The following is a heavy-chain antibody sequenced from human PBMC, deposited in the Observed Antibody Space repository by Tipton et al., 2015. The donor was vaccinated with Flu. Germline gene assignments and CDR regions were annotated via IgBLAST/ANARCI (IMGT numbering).Heavy chain of an antibody. CDR3: ARDLCGGDCYAIDY. Sequence: SLRLSCVASGFTFRSYGMHWVRQAPGKGLEWVAVIWYDGTKQYYVDSVKGRFTISRDNSKNTLYLQMNSLRAEETAVYYCARDLCGGDCYAIDYWGQGTLVTVSS. J-gene: IGHJ4*02. V-gene: IGHV3-33*01. CDR2: IWYDGTKQ. D-gene: IGHD2-21*01. CDR1: GFTFRSYG.